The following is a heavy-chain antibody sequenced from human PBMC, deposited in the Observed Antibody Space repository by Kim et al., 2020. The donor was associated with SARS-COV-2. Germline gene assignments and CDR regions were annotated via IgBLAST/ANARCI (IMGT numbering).Heavy chain of an antibody. J-gene: IGHJ6*02. V-gene: IGHV4-59*01. CDR3: ATRSTVTRYYGMDV. CDR2: IYYSGST. CDR1: GGSISSYY. Sequence: SETLSLTCTVSGGSISSYYWSWIRQPPGKGLEWIGYIYYSGSTNYNPSLKSRVTISVDTSKNQFSLKLSSVTAADTAVYYCATRSTVTRYYGMDVWGQGTTVTVSS. D-gene: IGHD4-17*01.